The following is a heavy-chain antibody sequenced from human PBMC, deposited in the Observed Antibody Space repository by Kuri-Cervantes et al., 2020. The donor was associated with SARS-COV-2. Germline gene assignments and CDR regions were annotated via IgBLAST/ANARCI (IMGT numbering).Heavy chain of an antibody. CDR1: GFTFSSYG. Sequence: GGSLRLSCAASGFTFSSYGMHWIRQAPGKGLEWVAVIWYDGSNKYYVDSVKGRFTISRDNSKNTLYLQMNSLRAEDTAVYYCARSHKDIVVVPAARGYYYGMDVWGQGTTVTVSS. V-gene: IGHV3-33*01. CDR2: IWYDGSNK. D-gene: IGHD2-2*01. CDR3: ARSHKDIVVVPAARGYYYGMDV. J-gene: IGHJ6*02.